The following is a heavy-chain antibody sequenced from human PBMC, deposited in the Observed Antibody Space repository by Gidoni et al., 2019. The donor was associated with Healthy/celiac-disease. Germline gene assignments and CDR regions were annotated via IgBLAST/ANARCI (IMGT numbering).Heavy chain of an antibody. J-gene: IGHJ6*02. CDR1: GATFSSYA. Sequence: QVQLVQSGAEVKKPGSSVKVSCKASGATFSSYAISWVRQAPGQGLEWMGRIIPILGIANYAQKFQGRVTITADKSTSTAYMELSSLRSEDTAVYYCAREIAVAGHYYYYYGMDVWGQGTTVTVSS. CDR3: AREIAVAGHYYYYYGMDV. V-gene: IGHV1-69*09. D-gene: IGHD6-19*01. CDR2: IIPILGIA.